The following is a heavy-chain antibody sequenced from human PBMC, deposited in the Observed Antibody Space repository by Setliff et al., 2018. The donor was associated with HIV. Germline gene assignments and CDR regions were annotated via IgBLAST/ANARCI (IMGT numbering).Heavy chain of an antibody. CDR2: INPNSGGT. J-gene: IGHJ4*02. D-gene: IGHD3-10*01. CDR3: VRDIKYASGSSYLGPSPGFDY. CDR1: GYTFTGHY. V-gene: IGHV1-2*06. Sequence: ASVKVSCKASGYTFTGHYIHWVRQAPGQGLEWMGRINPNSGGTNYAQKFQGRFTMTRDTSISTAYMELSRLRPDDTALYYCVRDIKYASGSSYLGPSPGFDYWGQGTLVTVSS.